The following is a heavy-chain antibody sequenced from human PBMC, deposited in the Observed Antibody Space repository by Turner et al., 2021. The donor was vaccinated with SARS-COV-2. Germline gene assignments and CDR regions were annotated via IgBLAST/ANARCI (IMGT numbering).Heavy chain of an antibody. CDR1: GFTFSSYW. CDR2: IKQDGSEK. CDR3: ARVSGAAVWGNYAFDI. D-gene: IGHD3-16*01. V-gene: IGHV3-7*01. Sequence: EVQLVESGGGLVQPGGSLRLSCAAYGFTFSSYWMSWVRQAQGKGPEWVANIKQDGSEKYYVDSGKGRFTISRDNAKNSLYLQMSSLRAEDTAVYYCARVSGAAVWGNYAFDIWGQGTMVTVFS. J-gene: IGHJ3*02.